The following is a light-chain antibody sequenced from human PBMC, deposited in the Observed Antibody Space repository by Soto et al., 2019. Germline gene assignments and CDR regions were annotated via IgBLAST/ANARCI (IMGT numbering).Light chain of an antibody. Sequence: QSALTQPPSASGSPGQSVTISCTGTSSDVGGYNYVSWYQQLPGKAPKLMIYEVSKRPSGVPDRFSGSKSGNTASLTVSGLQAEDEADYYCSSYAGSNNLGVFGGGTKLTVL. V-gene: IGLV2-8*01. CDR2: EVS. CDR1: SSDVGGYNY. J-gene: IGLJ2*01. CDR3: SSYAGSNNLGV.